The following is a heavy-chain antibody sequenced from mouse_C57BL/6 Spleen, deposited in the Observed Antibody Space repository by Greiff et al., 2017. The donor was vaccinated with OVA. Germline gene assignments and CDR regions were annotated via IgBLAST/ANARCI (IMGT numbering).Heavy chain of an antibody. Sequence: EVKLMESGPGLVKPSQSLSLTCSVPGYSITSGYYWNWIRQFPGNKLEWMCYISYDGSNNYNPSLKNRISITRDTSKNQFFLKLNSVTTEDTATYYCARGGYGAMDYWGQGTSVTVSS. CDR2: ISYDGSN. D-gene: IGHD2-2*01. V-gene: IGHV3-6*01. CDR3: ARGGYGAMDY. J-gene: IGHJ4*01. CDR1: GYSITSGYY.